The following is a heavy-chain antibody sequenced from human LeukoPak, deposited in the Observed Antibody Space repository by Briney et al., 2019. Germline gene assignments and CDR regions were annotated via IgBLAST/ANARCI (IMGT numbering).Heavy chain of an antibody. CDR2: ISGSGSDT. Sequence: GGSLRLSCAASGFTFSSYAMSWVRQAPGKGLEWIAAISGSGSDTFYADSVKGRFTISRDNSKNTLYLQMNSLRVEDTALYYCATDIDDYNAFAPLLQHWSQGTLVTVSS. CDR1: GFTFSSYA. V-gene: IGHV3-23*01. CDR3: ATDIDDYNAFAPLLQH. J-gene: IGHJ1*01. D-gene: IGHD5-24*01.